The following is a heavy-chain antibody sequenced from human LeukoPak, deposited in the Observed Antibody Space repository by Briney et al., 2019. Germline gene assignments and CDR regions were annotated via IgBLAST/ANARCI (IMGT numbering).Heavy chain of an antibody. CDR2: VKQDGSGE. CDR1: RFTLTNYW. CDR3: ARGDFDC. J-gene: IGHJ4*02. Sequence: GGSLRLSCAASRFTLTNYWMSWVRQAPGKGLEWVANVKQDGSGEYYVDSVKGRFTISRDSAKNSLYLQMNSLRAEDTAVYYCARGDFDCWGQGTLVTVSS. V-gene: IGHV3-7*03.